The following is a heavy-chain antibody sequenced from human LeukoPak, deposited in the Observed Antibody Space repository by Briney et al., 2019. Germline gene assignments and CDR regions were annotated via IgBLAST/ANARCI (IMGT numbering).Heavy chain of an antibody. CDR3: ARVGGDYDILTGYRYNWSDP. D-gene: IGHD3-9*01. CDR1: GGSISSGSYY. Sequence: SETLSLTCTVSGGSISSGSYYWSWIRQPAGKGLEGIGRIYTSGSTNYNPSLKSRVTISVDTSKNQFSLKLSSVTAADTAVYYCARVGGDYDILTGYRYNWSDPWGQGTLVTVSS. V-gene: IGHV4-61*02. J-gene: IGHJ5*02. CDR2: IYTSGST.